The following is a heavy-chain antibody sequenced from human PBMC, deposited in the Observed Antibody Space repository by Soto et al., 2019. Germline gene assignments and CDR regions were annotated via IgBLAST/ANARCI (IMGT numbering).Heavy chain of an antibody. D-gene: IGHD2-15*01. Sequence: EVQLVESGGDLVQPGGSLRLSCVASGFSFSSYWIHWVRHVPGKGLVWVSRINGAGSNTDYAESVKGRFTISRDNTKISLYIQMNSLRPEDTAVYYSARDYFGGNTDSWGHGTLVTVSS. CDR2: INGAGSNT. J-gene: IGHJ5*01. CDR3: ARDYFGGNTDS. CDR1: GFSFSSYW. V-gene: IGHV3-74*01.